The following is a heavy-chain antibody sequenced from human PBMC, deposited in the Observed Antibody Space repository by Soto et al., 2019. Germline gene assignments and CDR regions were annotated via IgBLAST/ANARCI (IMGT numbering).Heavy chain of an antibody. CDR2: IFSSGTT. D-gene: IGHD1-26*01. Sequence: SETLSLTCTVSGVSFSSYYWSWVRQPAGKGLEWIGRIFSSGTTNYNPSLKSRVTMSLDTSNNQFSLKLSSVTAADTAVYFCARDIVGAALFDYWGQGALVTVSA. J-gene: IGHJ4*02. CDR1: GVSFSSYY. V-gene: IGHV4-4*07. CDR3: ARDIVGAALFDY.